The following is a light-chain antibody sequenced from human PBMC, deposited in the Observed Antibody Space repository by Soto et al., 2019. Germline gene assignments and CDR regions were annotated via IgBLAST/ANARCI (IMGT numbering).Light chain of an antibody. J-gene: IGKJ2*01. CDR1: QSISTW. Sequence: DIQMTQSPSTLSASVGDRVTITCRASQSISTWLAWYQQKPGKAPKLLIYKASSFRNGVPSRFSGSGSGTEFTLTIYSLQPDDFEGYYCQHYNGYPHSCGQGTKLEIK. CDR2: KAS. CDR3: QHYNGYPHS. V-gene: IGKV1-5*03.